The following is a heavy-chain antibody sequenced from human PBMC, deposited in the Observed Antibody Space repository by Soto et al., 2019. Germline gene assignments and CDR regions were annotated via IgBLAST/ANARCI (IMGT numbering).Heavy chain of an antibody. Sequence: EVQLVESGGGLVKPGESLRLACAGSGFSFRSYSFNWVRQAPGKGLEWVSSVSNGGSYTYNADSVKGRFTISRDNAENSAFLQMNSLRAEDTAVYYCSRDWDHMDVWGKGTTVTVS. CDR3: SRDWDHMDV. CDR2: VSNGGSYT. D-gene: IGHD1-26*01. V-gene: IGHV3-21*01. J-gene: IGHJ6*03. CDR1: GFSFRSYS.